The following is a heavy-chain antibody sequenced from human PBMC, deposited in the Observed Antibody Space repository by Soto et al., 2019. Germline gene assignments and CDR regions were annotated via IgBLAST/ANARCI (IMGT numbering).Heavy chain of an antibody. D-gene: IGHD5-18*01. CDR2: ISGSGGST. CDR1: GFTFSSYA. V-gene: IGHV3-23*01. Sequence: PGGSLRLSCAASGFTFSSYAMSWVRQAPGKGLEWVSAISGSGGSTYYADSVKGRFTISRDNSKNTLYLQMNSLRAEDTAVYYCARVSGYSYGLIDYWGQGTLVTVSS. J-gene: IGHJ4*02. CDR3: ARVSGYSYGLIDY.